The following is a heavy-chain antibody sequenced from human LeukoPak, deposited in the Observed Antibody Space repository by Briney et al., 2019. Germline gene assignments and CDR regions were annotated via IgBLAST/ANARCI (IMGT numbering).Heavy chain of an antibody. CDR2: IYSGDRT. CDR1: GFTVSSNY. CDR3: ARDVRKQGLWS. J-gene: IGHJ4*02. V-gene: IGHV3-66*01. Sequence: GGSLRLSCPASGFTVSSNYMSCVRQAPGKGLEWVSIIYSGDRTDYADSLKGRFTISRDTSKNTLYLQMSSLRAEDTAVYYCARDVRKQGLWSWGQGTLVTVSS. D-gene: IGHD3-10*01.